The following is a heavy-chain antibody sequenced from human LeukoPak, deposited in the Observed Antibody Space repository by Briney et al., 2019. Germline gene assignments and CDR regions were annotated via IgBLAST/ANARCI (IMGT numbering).Heavy chain of an antibody. CDR3: ARARPRPSPQYCSSTSCSPLYFDY. CDR1: GGPISSGGYY. J-gene: IGHJ4*02. V-gene: IGHV4-31*03. D-gene: IGHD2-2*01. Sequence: SETLSLTCTVSGGPISSGGYYWSWIRQHPGKGLEWIGYIYYSGSTYYNPSLKSRVTISVDTSKNQFSLKLSSVTAADTAVYYCARARPRPSPQYCSSTSCSPLYFDYWGQGTLVTVSS. CDR2: IYYSGST.